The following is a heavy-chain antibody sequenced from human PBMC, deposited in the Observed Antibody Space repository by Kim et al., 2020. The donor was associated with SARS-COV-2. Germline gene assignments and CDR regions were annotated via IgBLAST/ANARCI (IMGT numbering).Heavy chain of an antibody. CDR3: ARDRVRGSGWYYYYYGM. V-gene: IGHV3-33*05. CDR1: GFTFSSYG. CDR2: ISYDGSDK. J-gene: IGHJ6*01. D-gene: IGHD6-19*01. Sequence: GGSLRLSCAASGFTFSSYGMHWVRQAPGKGLEWVAVISYDGSDKYYADSVKGRFTISRDNSKNTLYLQMNSLRAEDTAVYYCARDRVRGSGWYYYYYGM.